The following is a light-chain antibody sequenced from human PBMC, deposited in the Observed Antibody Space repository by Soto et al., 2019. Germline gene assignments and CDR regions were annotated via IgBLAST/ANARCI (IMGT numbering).Light chain of an antibody. CDR2: AAS. V-gene: IGKV1-6*01. Sequence: IQMTQSPSTLSASVGDRVTITCRASQGIRNDLGWYQQKPGQAPKLLIFAASSLQVGVPSRFSGSGSGTDFTLTISSLQPEDYATYFCQQSYSMPYAFGPGTKVDIK. CDR3: QQSYSMPYA. CDR1: QGIRND. J-gene: IGKJ2*01.